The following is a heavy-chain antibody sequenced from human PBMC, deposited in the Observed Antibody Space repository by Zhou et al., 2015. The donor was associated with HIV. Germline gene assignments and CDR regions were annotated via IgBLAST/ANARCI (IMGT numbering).Heavy chain of an antibody. CDR2: ISAYDGIT. V-gene: IGHV1-18*01. J-gene: IGHJ4*02. CDR3: ARDPLGPRLDS. Sequence: VQLVQSGGEVRKPGASVKVSCKASGYTFTNYGVSWVRQAPGQGLEWMGWISAYDGITNYAQKFQGRVTMTTDTSTSTAYMELRSLRSDDTAVYYCARDPLGPRLDSWGQGTLVTVSS. CDR1: GYTFTNYG. D-gene: IGHD6-6*01.